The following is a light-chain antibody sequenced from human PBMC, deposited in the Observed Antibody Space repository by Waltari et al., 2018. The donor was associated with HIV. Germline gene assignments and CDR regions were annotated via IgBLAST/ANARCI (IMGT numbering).Light chain of an antibody. Sequence: EIVMTQSPATLSVSPGERATLSCRASQSVNSNLAWYQQQPGQAPWLLIYGASTRATGIPARFSASASGTEFTLTISSLQSEDFAFYYCQQYNHWPVTFGQGTKVEI. CDR1: QSVNSN. CDR3: QQYNHWPVT. V-gene: IGKV3-15*01. J-gene: IGKJ2*01. CDR2: GAS.